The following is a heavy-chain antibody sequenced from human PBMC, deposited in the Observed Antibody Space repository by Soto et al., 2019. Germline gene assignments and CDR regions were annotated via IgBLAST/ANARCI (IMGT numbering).Heavy chain of an antibody. CDR2: MNPYNGNT. CDR3: ARGPRDLGYLDY. CDR1: GYTFTSYD. D-gene: IGHD3-10*01. V-gene: IGHV1-8*01. J-gene: IGHJ4*02. Sequence: QVQLVQSGAEVKKPGASVKVSCRASGYTFTSYDINWVRQAPGQGLECMGWMNPYNGNTGYAHNFQGRVTMTRNTSISTAYLELSSLRSDDTAVYYCARGPRDLGYLDYWGQGALVTVSS.